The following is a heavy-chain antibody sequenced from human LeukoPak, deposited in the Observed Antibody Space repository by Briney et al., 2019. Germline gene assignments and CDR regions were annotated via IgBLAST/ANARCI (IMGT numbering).Heavy chain of an antibody. CDR2: INWNGGST. Sequence: PGGSLRLSCAASGFTFDDYGMSWVRQAPGKGLEWVSGINWNGGSTGYADSVKGRFTISRDNAKNSLYLQMNSLRAEDTALYYCARYFPGLTGTHDAFDIWGQGTMVTVSS. J-gene: IGHJ3*02. V-gene: IGHV3-20*04. CDR3: ARYFPGLTGTHDAFDI. D-gene: IGHD4-17*01. CDR1: GFTFDDYG.